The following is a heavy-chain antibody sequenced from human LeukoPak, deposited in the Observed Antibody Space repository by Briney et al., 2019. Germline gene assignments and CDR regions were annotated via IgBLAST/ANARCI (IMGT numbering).Heavy chain of an antibody. CDR1: GFTFSSYW. V-gene: IGHV3-48*04. J-gene: IGHJ3*02. D-gene: IGHD4-11*01. CDR2: ISSSGRTI. CDR3: GAETNAFDI. Sequence: PGGSLRLSCAASGFTFSSYWMNWVRQAPGKGLEWVAYISSSGRTIYYADSVKGRFTISRDNAKNSLYLQMNSLRAEDTAVYYCGAETNAFDIWGQGTMITVSS.